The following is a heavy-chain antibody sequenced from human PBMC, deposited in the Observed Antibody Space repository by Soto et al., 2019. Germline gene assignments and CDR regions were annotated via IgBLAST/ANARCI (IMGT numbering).Heavy chain of an antibody. Sequence: EDQLVESGGGLVQPGGSLRLSCAASGFTFSSYDMNWVRQAPGKGLEWVSYISSGSTTINYADSVKGRFSISRDNDKNSLYLQMNSLRAEDTGVYYCASDYARIIAYLGQGTLVTVSS. CDR1: GFTFSSYD. D-gene: IGHD2-15*01. J-gene: IGHJ4*02. CDR3: ASDYARIIAY. CDR2: ISSGSTTI. V-gene: IGHV3-48*01.